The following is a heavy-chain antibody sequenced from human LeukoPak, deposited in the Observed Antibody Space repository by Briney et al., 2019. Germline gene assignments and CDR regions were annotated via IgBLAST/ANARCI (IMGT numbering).Heavy chain of an antibody. CDR1: GFTFSDYY. CDR3: AKVISSWSPYYYYGMDV. D-gene: IGHD6-13*01. CDR2: ISSSGSTI. V-gene: IGHV3-11*01. J-gene: IGHJ6*02. Sequence: GGSLRLSCAASGFTFSDYYMSWIRQAPGKGLEGVSYISSSGSTIYYADSVKGRFTISRDNSKNTLYLQMNSLRAEDTAVYYCAKVISSWSPYYYYGMDVWGQGTTVTVSS.